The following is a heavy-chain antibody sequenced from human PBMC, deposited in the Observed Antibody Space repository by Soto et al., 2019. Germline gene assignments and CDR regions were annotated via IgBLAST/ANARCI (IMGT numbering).Heavy chain of an antibody. CDR1: GGSISSSSYY. CDR3: RLLGDYFDY. CDR2: IDYSGST. D-gene: IGHD1-26*01. Sequence: PSETLSLTCTVSGGSISSSSYYWGWVRQPPGKGLEWIGSIDYSGSTYYNPSLKSRVTISVDTSKNQFSLKLSSVTAADTAVYYCRLLGDYFDYWGQGTLVTVSS. V-gene: IGHV4-39*01. J-gene: IGHJ4*02.